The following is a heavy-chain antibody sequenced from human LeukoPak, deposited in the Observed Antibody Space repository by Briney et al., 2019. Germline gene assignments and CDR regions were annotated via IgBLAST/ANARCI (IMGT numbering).Heavy chain of an antibody. D-gene: IGHD3-9*01. CDR2: IIPILGIA. Sequence: SVKVSCKASGGTFSSYAISWVRQAPGQGLEWMGRIIPILGIANYAQKFQGRVTITADKSTSTAYMELSSLRSEDTAVYYCARGTHYDILTGYSLTFDYWGQGTLVTVSS. CDR3: ARGTHYDILTGYSLTFDY. J-gene: IGHJ4*02. CDR1: GGTFSSYA. V-gene: IGHV1-69*04.